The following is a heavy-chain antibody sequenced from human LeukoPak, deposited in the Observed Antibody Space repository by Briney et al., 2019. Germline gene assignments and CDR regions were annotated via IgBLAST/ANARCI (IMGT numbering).Heavy chain of an antibody. CDR2: INPNRGGT. D-gene: IGHD3-10*01. V-gene: IGHV1-2*02. Sequence: ASVKVSCKATGYTFTGYYLHWVRQGPGQGLEWMGWINPNRGGTNYAQKFQGGVTMTRDTSISTAYMELSRLRSDDTAVYYCASMVRGVIGDDAFDIWGQGTTVTVSS. CDR3: ASMVRGVIGDDAFDI. J-gene: IGHJ3*02. CDR1: GYTFTGYY.